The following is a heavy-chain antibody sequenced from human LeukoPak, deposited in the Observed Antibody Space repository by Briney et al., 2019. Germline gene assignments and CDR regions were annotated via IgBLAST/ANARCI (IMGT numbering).Heavy chain of an antibody. CDR2: INHSGST. CDR3: VRGRTRGFGAHGSSGYYY. Sequence: SSETLSLTCAVYGGSFSGYYWSWIRQPPGKGLEWIGEINHSGSTNYNPSLKSRVTISVDTSKNQFSLKLSSVTAADTAVYYCVRGRTRGFGAHGSSGYYYWGQGTLVTVSS. D-gene: IGHD3-22*01. V-gene: IGHV4-34*01. CDR1: GGSFSGYY. J-gene: IGHJ4*02.